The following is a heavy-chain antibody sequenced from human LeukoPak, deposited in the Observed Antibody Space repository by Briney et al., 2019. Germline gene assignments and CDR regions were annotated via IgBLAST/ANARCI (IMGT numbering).Heavy chain of an antibody. J-gene: IGHJ4*02. Sequence: SETLSHTCIVSGGSVNNGNYYWTWIRQPPGKGLEWIGYIYYSGSTNYNPSLKSRVTISIDASKNQFSLKLSSVTAADTAVYYCAREVGTTNSVADYWGQGTLVTVSS. D-gene: IGHD1-26*01. V-gene: IGHV4-61*01. CDR1: GGSVNNGNYY. CDR3: AREVGTTNSVADY. CDR2: IYYSGST.